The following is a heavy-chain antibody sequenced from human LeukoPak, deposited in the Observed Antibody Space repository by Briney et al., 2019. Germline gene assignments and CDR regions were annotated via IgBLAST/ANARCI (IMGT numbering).Heavy chain of an antibody. CDR2: IYWNDDK. Sequence: SGSTLVNPTQTLTLTCTFSGFSLNTSGVSVGWSRQPPGKALEWLALIYWNDDKHYSPSLKSRLTITKDSSKNQVVLTMTNMDPVDTATYYCAQGKYYYESSAGYNWFDPWGQGTLVTVSS. D-gene: IGHD3-22*01. CDR1: GFSLNTSGVS. V-gene: IGHV2-5*01. J-gene: IGHJ5*02. CDR3: AQGKYYYESSAGYNWFDP.